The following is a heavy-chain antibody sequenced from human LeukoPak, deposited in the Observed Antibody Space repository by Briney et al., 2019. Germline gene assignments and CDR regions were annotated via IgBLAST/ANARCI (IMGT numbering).Heavy chain of an antibody. CDR3: ARLNDDQLYFDY. CDR2: ISYSGTS. CDR1: GVYISRYY. V-gene: IGHV4-59*08. Sequence: SETLSLTCTVSGVYISRYYWSWVRQPPGKGLEWIGYISYSGTSNYNPSLKSRVTISVDTSKNQFSLKLSSVTAADTAVYNCARLNDDQLYFDYWGQGTLVTVSS. D-gene: IGHD1-1*01. J-gene: IGHJ4*02.